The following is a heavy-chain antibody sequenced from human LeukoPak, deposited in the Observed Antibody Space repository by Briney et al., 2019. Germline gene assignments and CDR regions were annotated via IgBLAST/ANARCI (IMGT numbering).Heavy chain of an antibody. Sequence: GGSLRLSCAASGFTFSSYAMHWVRPAPGKGLEGVAVISYDGSNKYYADSVKGRFTISRANSKNTLYLQMNSLRAEDTAVYYCATESMVRGISTPWAFDIWGQGTMVTVSS. J-gene: IGHJ3*02. CDR1: GFTFSSYA. V-gene: IGHV3-30-3*01. CDR3: ATESMVRGISTPWAFDI. CDR2: ISYDGSNK. D-gene: IGHD3-10*01.